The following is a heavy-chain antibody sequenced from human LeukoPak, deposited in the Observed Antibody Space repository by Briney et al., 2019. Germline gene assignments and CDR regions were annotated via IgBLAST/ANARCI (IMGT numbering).Heavy chain of an antibody. V-gene: IGHV3-30*04. Sequence: GRSLRLSCTASGFSFTSYSMHWVRQAPGKGLEWLAVISNDAYTQYYSDSVKGRFTISRDNSKNTLYLQMNSLRAEDTAVYYCAKDYDFWSRYGMDVWGQGTTVTVSS. CDR3: AKDYDFWSRYGMDV. D-gene: IGHD3-3*01. J-gene: IGHJ6*02. CDR1: GFSFTSYS. CDR2: ISNDAYTQ.